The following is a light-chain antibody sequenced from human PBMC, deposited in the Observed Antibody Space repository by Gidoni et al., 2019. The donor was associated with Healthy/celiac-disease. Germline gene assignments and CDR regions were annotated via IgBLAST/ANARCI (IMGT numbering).Light chain of an antibody. Sequence: DIQMTQSPSSLSASVGDRVTITCRASQSISSYLNLYQQKPGKAPKLLIYDASRLQSGVPSRFSGSGSGTDFTLTISSLQPEDVATYYGHQSYSTPPWTFGQGTKVEIK. V-gene: IGKV1-39*01. CDR2: DAS. CDR3: HQSYSTPPWT. J-gene: IGKJ1*01. CDR1: QSISSY.